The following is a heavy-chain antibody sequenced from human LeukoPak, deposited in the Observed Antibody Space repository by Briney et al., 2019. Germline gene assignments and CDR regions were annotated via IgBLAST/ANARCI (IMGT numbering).Heavy chain of an antibody. CDR2: ISAYNGNT. Sequence: ASVKVSCKASGYTFTSYGISWVRQAPGQGLEWMGWISAYNGNTNYAQKLQGRVTMTTDTSTITAYMELRSLRSEDTAVYYCARGGGNYYDSSGYCNYWGQGTLVTVSS. CDR1: GYTFTSYG. CDR3: ARGGGNYYDSSGYCNY. J-gene: IGHJ4*02. D-gene: IGHD3-22*01. V-gene: IGHV1-18*01.